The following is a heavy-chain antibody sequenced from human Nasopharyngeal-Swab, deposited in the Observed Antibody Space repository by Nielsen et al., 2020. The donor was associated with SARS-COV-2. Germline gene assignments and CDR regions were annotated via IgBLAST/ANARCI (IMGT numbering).Heavy chain of an antibody. Sequence: SETLSLTCIVSGGSISSSSYYWGWIRQPPGKGLEWIGSIYYSGSTYYNPSLKSRVTISVDTSKNQFSLKLSSVTAADTAVYYCATPSDAITTAIFDYWGQGTLVTVSS. D-gene: IGHD5-24*01. CDR2: IYYSGST. CDR3: ATPSDAITTAIFDY. V-gene: IGHV4-39*01. J-gene: IGHJ4*02. CDR1: GGSISSSSYY.